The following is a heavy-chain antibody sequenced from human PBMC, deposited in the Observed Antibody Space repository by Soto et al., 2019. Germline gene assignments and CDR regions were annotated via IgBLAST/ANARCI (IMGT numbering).Heavy chain of an antibody. Sequence: PGESLKISCKGSGYSFTNYWITWVRQMPGKGLEWMGKVDPSDSYSNYSPSFQGHVTFSTDKSISTAYLQWSSLKASDTAMYYCARRSPSIAAAGHYYYYYGMDVWGQGTTVTVSS. J-gene: IGHJ6*02. D-gene: IGHD6-13*01. CDR3: ARRSPSIAAAGHYYYYYGMDV. CDR2: VDPSDSYS. CDR1: GYSFTNYW. V-gene: IGHV5-10-1*01.